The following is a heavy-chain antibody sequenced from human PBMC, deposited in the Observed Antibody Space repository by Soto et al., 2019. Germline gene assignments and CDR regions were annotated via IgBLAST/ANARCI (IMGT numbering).Heavy chain of an antibody. CDR1: GFSLSSFW. J-gene: IGHJ4*02. D-gene: IGHD1-26*01. CDR3: ARDYRAY. Sequence: SLRLSCAASGFSLSSFWMSWVRQAPGKGPEWVASINQDGSEKNYVDSVKGRFTISKDNAENSLHLQMNSLRDEDTAVCYCARDYRAYWGQGTLVTVSS. CDR2: INQDGSEK. V-gene: IGHV3-7*01.